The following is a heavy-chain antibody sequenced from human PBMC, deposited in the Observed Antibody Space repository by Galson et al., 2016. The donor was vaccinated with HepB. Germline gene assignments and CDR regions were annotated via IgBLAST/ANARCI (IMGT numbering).Heavy chain of an antibody. D-gene: IGHD2-15*01. Sequence: SLRLSCAASGFGFSSYAMSWVRQAPGKGLEWVSAISGTSGATYYADSVRGQFTISRDNSKNTLYLQMNSLRAEDTSLYYCAHEEPDIVLVLAANGMGVWGLGTTVTVSS. J-gene: IGHJ6*02. CDR1: GFGFSSYA. CDR3: AHEEPDIVLVLAANGMGV. CDR2: ISGTSGAT. V-gene: IGHV3-23*01.